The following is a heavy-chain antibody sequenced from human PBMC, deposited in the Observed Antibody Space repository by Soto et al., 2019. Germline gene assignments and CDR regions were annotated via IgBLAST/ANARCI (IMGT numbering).Heavy chain of an antibody. V-gene: IGHV3-23*01. D-gene: IGHD3-16*02. Sequence: GWSQRLFCAAAGFTLNTYPMNLVRLALALGLAWVISIRGNSEGAYCSDSVKDRLPISRDNSKNTLYLQMASLRAEDTAVYYCAKVPSQYIWGSYLRYYNYWGRRTLVTAPQ. CDR2: IRGNSEGA. CDR3: AKVPSQYIWGSYLRYYNY. J-gene: IGHJ4*02. CDR1: GFTLNTYP.